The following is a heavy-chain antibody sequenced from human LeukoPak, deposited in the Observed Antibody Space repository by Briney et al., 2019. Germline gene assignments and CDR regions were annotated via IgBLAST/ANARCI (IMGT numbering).Heavy chain of an antibody. CDR1: GGSVSSYY. J-gene: IGHJ5*02. CDR3: ARDATYYDFWSGNYNWFDP. Sequence: MSSETLSLTCTVSGGSVSSYYWSWIRQPAGKGLEWIGRIYTSGSTNYNPSLKSRVTMSVDTSKNQFSLKLSSVTAADTAVYYCARDATYYDFWSGNYNWFDPWGQGTLVTVSP. CDR2: IYTSGST. V-gene: IGHV4-4*07. D-gene: IGHD3-3*01.